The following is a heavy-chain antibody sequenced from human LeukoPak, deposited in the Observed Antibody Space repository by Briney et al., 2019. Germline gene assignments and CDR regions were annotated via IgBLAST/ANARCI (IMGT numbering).Heavy chain of an antibody. Sequence: GGSLRLSCAASGFTFSGSAMHWVRQASGKGLEWVGRIRSKANSYATAYAASVKGRSTISRDDSKNTAYLQMNSLKTEDTAVYYCTHYYGSGSLLWGQGTLVTVSS. D-gene: IGHD3-10*01. CDR3: THYYGSGSLL. V-gene: IGHV3-73*01. CDR1: GFTFSGSA. CDR2: IRSKANSYAT. J-gene: IGHJ4*02.